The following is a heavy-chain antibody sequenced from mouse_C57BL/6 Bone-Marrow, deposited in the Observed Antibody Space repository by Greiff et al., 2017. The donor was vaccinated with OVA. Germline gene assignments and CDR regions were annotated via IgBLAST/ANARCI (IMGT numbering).Heavy chain of an antibody. CDR1: GYTFTDYN. V-gene: IGHV1-22*01. Sequence: EVKLVESGPELVKPGASVKMSCKASGYTFTDYNMHWVKQSHGKSLEWIGYINPNNGGTSYNQKFKGKATLTVNKSSSTAYMELRSLTSEDSAVYYCARHRDYYGSSYGYFDVWGTGTTVTVSS. J-gene: IGHJ1*03. CDR3: ARHRDYYGSSYGYFDV. D-gene: IGHD1-1*01. CDR2: INPNNGGT.